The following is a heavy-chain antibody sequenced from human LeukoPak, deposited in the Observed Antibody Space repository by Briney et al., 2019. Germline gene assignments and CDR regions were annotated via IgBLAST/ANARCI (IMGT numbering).Heavy chain of an antibody. CDR3: AGAPWGPYDF. CDR1: GYSISSGYY. CDR2: IYHSGST. J-gene: IGHJ4*02. D-gene: IGHD7-27*01. Sequence: SETLSLTCSVSGYSISSGYYWGWIRQSPGKGLEWIGSIYHSGSTLYNPSLRSRITISLDTSKNQFSLKVGSVTAADTAVYYCAGAPWGPYDFWGQGTLVTVSS. V-gene: IGHV4-38-2*02.